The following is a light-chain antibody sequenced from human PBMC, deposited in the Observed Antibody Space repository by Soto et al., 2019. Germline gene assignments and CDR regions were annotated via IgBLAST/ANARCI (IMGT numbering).Light chain of an antibody. CDR3: HQRKSWPRT. Sequence: EIVMTQSPATLSVSPGGRTTLSCRASQSISDTLAWYQQKPGQAPRLLIYDASYRATGVPARFSGSGSGTDFTLIISSLEPEDFAVYYCHQRKSWPRTFGQGTKVDIK. CDR2: DAS. CDR1: QSISDT. J-gene: IGKJ1*01. V-gene: IGKV3-11*01.